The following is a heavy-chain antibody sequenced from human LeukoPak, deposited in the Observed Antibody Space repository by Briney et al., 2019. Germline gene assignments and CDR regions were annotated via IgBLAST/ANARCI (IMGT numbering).Heavy chain of an antibody. CDR2: ISYDGSNK. V-gene: IGHV3-30-3*01. Sequence: PGGSLRLSCAAPGFTFSSYAMHWVRQAPGKGLEWVAVISYDGSNKYYADSVKGRFTISRDNSKNTLYLQMNSLRAEDTAVYYCARDLYVVVVAATPDYWGQGTLVTVSS. CDR3: ARDLYVVVVAATPDY. D-gene: IGHD2-15*01. J-gene: IGHJ4*02. CDR1: GFTFSSYA.